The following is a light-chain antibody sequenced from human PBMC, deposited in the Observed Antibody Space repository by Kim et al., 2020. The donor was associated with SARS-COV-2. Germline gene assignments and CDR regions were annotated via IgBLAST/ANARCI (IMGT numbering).Light chain of an antibody. CDR3: QAWDSSTYV. CDR2: QDS. J-gene: IGLJ1*01. CDR1: ELGDKL. V-gene: IGLV3-1*01. Sequence: VCAGQQDGIMCAGDELGDKLACWYQQKPGQRPVLVIYQDSRRPSGFPVRFSGSNSGNRATMAISGTQAMDEADYYCQAWDSSTYVFGTGSKVTVL.